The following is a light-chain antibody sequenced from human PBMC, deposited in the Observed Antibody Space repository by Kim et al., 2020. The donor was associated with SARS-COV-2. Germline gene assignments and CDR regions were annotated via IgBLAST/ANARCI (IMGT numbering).Light chain of an antibody. CDR3: QAWDSGTVV. CDR1: KLGNRY. J-gene: IGLJ3*02. Sequence: SYELTQPPSVSVSPGQTASITCSGDKLGNRYAYWYQQKPGQSPVLVIFQDKKRPSGIPEQFSGSNSGNTATLTISGTQAMDEADYYCQAWDSGTVVFGGGTQLTVL. CDR2: QDK. V-gene: IGLV3-1*01.